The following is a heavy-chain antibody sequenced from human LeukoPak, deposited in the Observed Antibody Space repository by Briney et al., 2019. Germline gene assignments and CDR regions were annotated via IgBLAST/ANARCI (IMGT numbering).Heavy chain of an antibody. J-gene: IGHJ3*02. CDR1: GFTFSSYA. Sequence: PGGSLRLSCAASGFTFSSYAMHWVRQAPGKGLEWVAVISYDGSNKYYADSVKGRFTISRDNSKNTLYLQMNSLRAEDTAVYCCARDDESEQWLVPGGRGAFDIWGQGTMVTVSS. D-gene: IGHD6-19*01. V-gene: IGHV3-30*04. CDR3: ARDDESEQWLVPGGRGAFDI. CDR2: ISYDGSNK.